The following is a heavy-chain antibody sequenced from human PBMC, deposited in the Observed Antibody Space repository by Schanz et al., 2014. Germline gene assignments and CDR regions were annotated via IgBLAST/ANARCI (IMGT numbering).Heavy chain of an antibody. CDR1: GFSVSTNY. Sequence: EVQLVESGGGLIQPGGSLRLSCAVSGFSVSTNYMSWARQAPGKGLEWISSLYINAGSTRYADSVKGRFFISRENSKNSLYLQMDSLRAEDTAVYYCARDGAGRAPDAFDIWGQGTMVTVSS. J-gene: IGHJ3*02. CDR3: ARDGAGRAPDAFDI. D-gene: IGHD1-26*01. V-gene: IGHV3-66*03. CDR2: LYINAGST.